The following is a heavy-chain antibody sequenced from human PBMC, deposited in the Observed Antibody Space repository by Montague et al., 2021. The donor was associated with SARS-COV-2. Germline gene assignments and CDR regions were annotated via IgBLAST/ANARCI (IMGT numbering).Heavy chain of an antibody. CDR2: IYTSGTT. CDR3: ARAHSGSWAHLDN. V-gene: IGHV4-61*02. CDR1: GGSISSGSYY. Sequence: SQTLSLTCTVSGGSISSGSYYWSWIRQPAGKGLEWIGRIYTSGTTDYSFSLKSRVTISVDTSKNQFPLKLTSVTAADTAVYYCARAHSGSWAHLDNWGQGSLVTVSS. D-gene: IGHD5-12*01. J-gene: IGHJ4*02.